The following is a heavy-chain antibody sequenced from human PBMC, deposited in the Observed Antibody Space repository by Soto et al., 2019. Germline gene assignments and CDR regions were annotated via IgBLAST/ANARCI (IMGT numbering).Heavy chain of an antibody. CDR1: GGSISSGGYY. V-gene: IGHV4-31*03. Sequence: PSETLSLTCTASGGSISSGGYYWSWIRQHPGKGLEWIGYIYYSGSTYYNPSLKSRVTISVDTSKNQFSLKRSSVTAADTALYYCAKLDPLGETLGPFDIWGQGTMVAGS. J-gene: IGHJ3*02. CDR2: IYYSGST. CDR3: AKLDPLGETLGPFDI. D-gene: IGHD3-10*01.